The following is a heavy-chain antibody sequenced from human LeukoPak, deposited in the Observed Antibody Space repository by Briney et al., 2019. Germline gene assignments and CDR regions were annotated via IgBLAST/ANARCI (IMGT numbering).Heavy chain of an antibody. CDR3: ARRGDGYNFGIYDY. CDR2: INHSGST. CDR1: GGSFSGYY. V-gene: IGHV4-34*01. D-gene: IGHD5-24*01. Sequence: PSETLSLTCAVYGGSFSGYYWSWIRQPPGKGLEWIGEINHSGSTNYNPSLKSRVTISVDTSKNQFSLKLSSVTAADTAVYYCARRGDGYNFGIYDYWGQGTLVTVSS. J-gene: IGHJ4*02.